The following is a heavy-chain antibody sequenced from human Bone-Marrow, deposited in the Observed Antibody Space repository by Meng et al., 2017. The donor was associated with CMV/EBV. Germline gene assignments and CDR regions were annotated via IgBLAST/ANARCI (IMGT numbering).Heavy chain of an antibody. V-gene: IGHV3-30*03. J-gene: IGHJ5*02. CDR2: ISYDGSHK. Sequence: LSCAASGFTPRSYGMHWVSQAPGKGLEWVAVISYDGSHKYYADSVKGRFTISRDNSKNTLYLQMNSLRAEDTALYYCALKIGNWFDPWGQGTLVTVSS. D-gene: IGHD2/OR15-2a*01. CDR3: ALKIGNWFDP. CDR1: GFTPRSYG.